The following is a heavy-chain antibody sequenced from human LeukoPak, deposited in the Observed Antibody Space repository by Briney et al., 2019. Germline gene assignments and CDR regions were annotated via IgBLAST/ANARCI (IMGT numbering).Heavy chain of an antibody. CDR1: GGSFSGYY. Sequence: YPSETLSLTCAVYGGSFSGYYWSWIRQPPGKGLEWIGEINHSGSTNYNPSLKSRVTISVDTSKNQFSLKLSSVTAADTAVYYCARGVRVGAIDYWGQGTLVTVSS. CDR3: ARGVRVGAIDY. D-gene: IGHD1-26*01. V-gene: IGHV4-34*01. J-gene: IGHJ4*02. CDR2: INHSGST.